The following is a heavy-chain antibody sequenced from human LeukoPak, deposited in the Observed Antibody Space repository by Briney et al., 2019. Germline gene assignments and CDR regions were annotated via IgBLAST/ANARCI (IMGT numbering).Heavy chain of an antibody. CDR2: IYSGGST. CDR1: GFTVSSNY. CDR3: ARSVVPAANFNWFDP. V-gene: IGHV3-66*01. D-gene: IGHD2-2*01. J-gene: IGHJ5*02. Sequence: GGSLRLSCAASGFTVSSNYMSWVRQAPGKGLEWVSVIYSGGSTYYAGSVKGRFTISRDNSKNTLYLQMNSLRAEDTAVYYCARSVVPAANFNWFDPWGQGTLVTVSS.